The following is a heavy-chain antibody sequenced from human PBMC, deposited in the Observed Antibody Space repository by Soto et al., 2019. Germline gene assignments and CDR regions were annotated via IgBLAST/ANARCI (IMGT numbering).Heavy chain of an antibody. CDR1: GGSISSYY. J-gene: IGHJ5*02. D-gene: IGHD6-19*01. CDR2: IYYSGST. Sequence: PSETLSLTCTVSGGSISSYYWSWIRQPPGKGLEWIGYIYYSGSTNYNPSLKSRVTISVDTSKNQFSLKLSSVTAADTAVYYCARVSPAYGIAVAHNWFDPWGQGTLVTVSS. V-gene: IGHV4-59*01. CDR3: ARVSPAYGIAVAHNWFDP.